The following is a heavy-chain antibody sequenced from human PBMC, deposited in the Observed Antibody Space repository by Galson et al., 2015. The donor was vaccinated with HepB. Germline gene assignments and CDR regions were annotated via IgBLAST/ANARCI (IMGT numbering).Heavy chain of an antibody. Sequence: SLRLSCAASGFTFSSYWMSWVRQAPGKGLEWVANIKQDGSEKYYVDSVKGRFTISRDNAKNSLYLQMNSLRAEDTAVYYCARDRSSGSYEASWFDPWGQGTLVTVSS. D-gene: IGHD1-26*01. J-gene: IGHJ5*02. CDR3: ARDRSSGSYEASWFDP. CDR1: GFTFSSYW. CDR2: IKQDGSEK. V-gene: IGHV3-7*01.